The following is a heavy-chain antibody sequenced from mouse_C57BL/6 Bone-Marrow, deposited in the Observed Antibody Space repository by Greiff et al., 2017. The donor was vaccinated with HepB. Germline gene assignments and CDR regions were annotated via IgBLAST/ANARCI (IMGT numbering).Heavy chain of an antibody. Sequence: QVQLQQSGAELVKPGASVKLSCKASGYTFTSYWMQWVKRRPGQGLEWIGEIDPSDSYTNYNQKFKGKATLTVDTSSSTAYMQLSSLTSEDSAVYYCARSSGYWFAYWGQGTLVTVSA. V-gene: IGHV1-50*01. CDR1: GYTFTSYW. D-gene: IGHD3-2*02. CDR2: IDPSDSYT. CDR3: ARSSGYWFAY. J-gene: IGHJ3*01.